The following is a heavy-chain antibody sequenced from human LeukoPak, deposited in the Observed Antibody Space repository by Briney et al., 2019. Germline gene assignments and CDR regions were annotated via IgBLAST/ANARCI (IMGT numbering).Heavy chain of an antibody. CDR3: ARLPTTVVIPFIDY. CDR1: GYSFTTYW. V-gene: IGHV5-51*01. Sequence: GESLKISCKGSGYSFTTYWIGWVRQMPGKGLEWMGIIYPSDSDTRYSPSFQGQVTISADKSISTAYLQWSSLKASDTSMYYCARLPTTVVIPFIDYWGQGTLVTVSS. J-gene: IGHJ4*02. CDR2: IYPSDSDT. D-gene: IGHD4-23*01.